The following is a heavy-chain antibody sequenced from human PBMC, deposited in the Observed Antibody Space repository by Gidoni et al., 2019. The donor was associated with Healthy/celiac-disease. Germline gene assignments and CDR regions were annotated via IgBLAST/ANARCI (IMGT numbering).Heavy chain of an antibody. D-gene: IGHD2-2*01. V-gene: IGHV3-30-3*01. CDR1: GFPFSSSA. J-gene: IGHJ4*02. Sequence: QVQLVESGGGVVQPGRSLRLSCAASGFPFSSSAMHWVRQAPGKGLEWVAVISYDGSNKYYADSVKGRFTISRDNSKNTLYLQMNSLRAEDTAVYYCARDVYCSSTSCPLDYWGQGTLVTVSS. CDR3: ARDVYCSSTSCPLDY. CDR2: ISYDGSNK.